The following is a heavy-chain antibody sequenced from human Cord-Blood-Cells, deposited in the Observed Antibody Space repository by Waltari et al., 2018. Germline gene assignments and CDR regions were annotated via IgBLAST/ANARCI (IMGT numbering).Heavy chain of an antibody. J-gene: IGHJ4*02. CDR2: IYDSGST. CDR3: ARRSGKQLDYFDY. V-gene: IGHV4-39*01. CDR1: GGSITSSSYY. Sequence: QLQLQESGPGLVKPSEPLSLTCTVSGGSITSSSYYWLWIRPPPGKGLEWLGSIYDSGSTYYNQARKSRVTISVDTSKNQFSLKLSSVTAADTAVYYCARRSGKQLDYFDYWGQGTLVTVSS. D-gene: IGHD6-6*01.